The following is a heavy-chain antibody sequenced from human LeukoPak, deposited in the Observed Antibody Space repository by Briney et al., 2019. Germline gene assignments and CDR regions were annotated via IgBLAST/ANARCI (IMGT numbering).Heavy chain of an antibody. V-gene: IGHV4-34*01. CDR3: RLVPEYYFDY. CDR2: INHSGST. D-gene: IGHD6-19*01. CDR1: GGSFSGYY. J-gene: IGHJ4*02. Sequence: PSETLSLTCAVYGGSFSGYYWSWIRHPPGMGLEWIGEINHSGSTNYNPSLKSRVTISVDTSKNQFSLKLSSVTAADTAVYYCRLVPEYYFDYWGQGTLVTVSS.